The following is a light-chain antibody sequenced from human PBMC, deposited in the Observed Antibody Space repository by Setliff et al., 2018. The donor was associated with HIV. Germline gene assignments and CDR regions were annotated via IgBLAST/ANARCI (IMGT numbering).Light chain of an antibody. Sequence: QSVLTQPASLSGSPGQSINISRTGSSSDVGSPLSSVSWYQQNPGEVPKLLIYEVTRRPSGISDRFSASKSGNTASLTISGLLTEDEADYYCCSYGRGDIWIFGGGTKVTVL. CDR1: SSDVGSPLSS. J-gene: IGLJ2*01. V-gene: IGLV2-23*02. CDR2: EVT. CDR3: CSYGRGDIWI.